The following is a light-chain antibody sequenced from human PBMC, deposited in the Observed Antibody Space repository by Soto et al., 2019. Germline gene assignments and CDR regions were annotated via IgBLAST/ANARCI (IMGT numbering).Light chain of an antibody. CDR3: SSQAVSSTLV. V-gene: IGLV2-14*01. J-gene: IGLJ2*01. Sequence: QSALTQPASVSGSPGQSITISCNGTNSDVGYYNDVSWYQQHPGKAPKLMIYDVSNRPSGVSNRFSGSKSGNTASLTISGLQAEDEAHYYCSSQAVSSTLVFGGGTKLTVL. CDR1: NSDVGYYND. CDR2: DVS.